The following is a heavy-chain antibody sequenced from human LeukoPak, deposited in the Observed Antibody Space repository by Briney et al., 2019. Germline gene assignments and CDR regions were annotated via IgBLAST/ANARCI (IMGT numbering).Heavy chain of an antibody. Sequence: PGGSLGLSCAACGFTFRSYAMHWVRQAPGKGLEYVSAINSDGGTTYYAHSVKGRFTISRDNSKNTLYLQMGSLRPEDMGVYYCARAVVVSRYLDYWGPGTLVTVSS. CDR1: GFTFRSYA. D-gene: IGHD2-21*01. CDR3: ARAVVVSRYLDY. CDR2: INSDGGTT. V-gene: IGHV3-64*01. J-gene: IGHJ4*02.